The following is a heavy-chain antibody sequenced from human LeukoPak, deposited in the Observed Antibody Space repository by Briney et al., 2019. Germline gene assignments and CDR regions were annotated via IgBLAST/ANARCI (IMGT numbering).Heavy chain of an antibody. J-gene: IGHJ5*02. CDR3: ARRGYGSGSYYNP. V-gene: IGHV4-34*01. CDR2: VNHSGST. Sequence: PSETLSLTCAVYGGSFSGYYWSWIRQPPGKGLEWIGEVNHSGSTNYNPSLKSRVTISVDTSKNQFSLKLSSVTAADTAVYYCARRGYGSGSYYNPWGQGTLVTVSS. D-gene: IGHD3-10*01. CDR1: GGSFSGYY.